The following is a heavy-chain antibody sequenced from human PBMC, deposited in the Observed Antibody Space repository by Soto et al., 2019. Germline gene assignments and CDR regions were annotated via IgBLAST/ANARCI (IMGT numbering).Heavy chain of an antibody. J-gene: IGHJ6*02. Sequence: PGESLQISCKGSGYSFSTHWITWVRQMPGKGLEWMGRIDPSDAYTRYSPSFEGHVIISADKSISTAYLQWSSLKASDTAIYYCARRRSNPYYYYGMDVWGQGTTVTVS. D-gene: IGHD6-13*01. CDR3: ARRRSNPYYYYGMDV. CDR2: IDPSDAYT. V-gene: IGHV5-10-1*01. CDR1: GYSFSTHW.